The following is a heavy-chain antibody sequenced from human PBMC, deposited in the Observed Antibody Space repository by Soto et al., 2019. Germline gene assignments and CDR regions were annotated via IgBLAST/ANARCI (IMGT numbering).Heavy chain of an antibody. D-gene: IGHD3-3*01. CDR2: IYYSGST. CDR1: GGSISSSSYY. V-gene: IGHV4-39*01. CDR3: ARHSKPDTDYDFWSGYTKPLYYFDY. J-gene: IGHJ4*02. Sequence: QLQLQESGPGLVKPSETLSLTCTVSGGSISSSSYYWGWIRQPPGKGLEWIGSIYYSGSTYYNPSLKSRVTISLDTSQNQFSLKLSSVTAADTAVYYCARHSKPDTDYDFWSGYTKPLYYFDYWGQGTLVTVSS.